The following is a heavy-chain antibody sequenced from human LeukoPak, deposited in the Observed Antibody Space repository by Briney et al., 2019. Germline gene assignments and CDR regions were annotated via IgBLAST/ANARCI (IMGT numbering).Heavy chain of an antibody. Sequence: HPGGSLRLSCAASGFTFSNYAMSWVRQAPGKGLEWVATISGSGGSTYYTDSVKGRFTISRDNSKNTLFLQMNSLRAEDTAIYYCARDEGADTGTYYFDFWGQGTLVTVSS. CDR2: ISGSGGST. D-gene: IGHD5-18*01. CDR3: ARDEGADTGTYYFDF. J-gene: IGHJ4*02. CDR1: GFTFSNYA. V-gene: IGHV3-23*01.